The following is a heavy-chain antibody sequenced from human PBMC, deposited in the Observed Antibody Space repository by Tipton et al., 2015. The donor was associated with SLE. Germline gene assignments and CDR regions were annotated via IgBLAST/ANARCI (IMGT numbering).Heavy chain of an antibody. V-gene: IGHV4-4*07. Sequence: TLSLTCTVSGGSISGYYWNWIRQPAGKGLEWIGRIYASGSTNYNPTLNNRVAMSLDTSKTQFSLKLTSVTAADTAVYYCAITMVVGPFDYWGQGTLVAVSS. CDR3: AITMVVGPFDY. CDR1: GGSISGYY. J-gene: IGHJ4*02. D-gene: IGHD3-22*01. CDR2: IYASGST.